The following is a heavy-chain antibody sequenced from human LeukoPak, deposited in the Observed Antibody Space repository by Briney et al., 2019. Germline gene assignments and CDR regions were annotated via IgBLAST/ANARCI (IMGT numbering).Heavy chain of an antibody. D-gene: IGHD3-22*01. Sequence: PSETLSLTCAVSGGSISSGGYSWSWIRQPPGKGLEWIGYIYHSGSTYYNPSLKSRVTISVDTSKNQFSLKLSSVTAADTAVYYCARGGYYDSSGYYYYFDYWGQGTLVTVSS. CDR2: IYHSGST. J-gene: IGHJ4*02. V-gene: IGHV4-30-2*01. CDR1: GGSISSGGYS. CDR3: ARGGYYDSSGYYYYFDY.